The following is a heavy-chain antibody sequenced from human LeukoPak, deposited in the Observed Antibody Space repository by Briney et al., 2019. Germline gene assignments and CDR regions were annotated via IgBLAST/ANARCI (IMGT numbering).Heavy chain of an antibody. CDR1: GFTLSTFW. CDR3: ARPRWLQFGPHDS. D-gene: IGHD5-24*01. J-gene: IGHJ4*02. Sequence: GGSLRLSCAASGFTLSTFWMSWVRQAPGKGLEWVANIKQDETEKYYVDSVKGRFTISRDNAKNSLYLQMNSLRAEDSALYYCARPRWLQFGPHDSWGQGTLVTVSS. V-gene: IGHV3-7*01. CDR2: IKQDETEK.